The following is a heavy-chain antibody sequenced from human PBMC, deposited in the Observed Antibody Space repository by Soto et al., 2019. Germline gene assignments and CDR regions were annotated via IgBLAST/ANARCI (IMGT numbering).Heavy chain of an antibody. CDR1: GYTFSSFG. J-gene: IGHJ4*02. V-gene: IGHV1-18*01. D-gene: IGHD2-15*01. CDR3: ARTCRSGGSCYHEY. Sequence: APVKVSCKASGYTFSSFGINWVRQAPGQGLEWVGWVSVYNDDTKYAQNFQGRVTLTTDTSTSTTYMEVGSLRSDDTAVYYCARTCRSGGSCYHEYWGEGTLVTVSS. CDR2: VSVYNDDT.